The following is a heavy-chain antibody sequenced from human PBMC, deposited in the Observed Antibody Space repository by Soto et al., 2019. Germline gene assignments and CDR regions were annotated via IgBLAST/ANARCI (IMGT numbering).Heavy chain of an antibody. D-gene: IGHD3-3*01. CDR3: ARMTYDFWSGYYIPLDY. Sequence: QVQLQQWGAGLLKPSETLSLTCAVYGGSFSGYYWSWIRQPPGKGLEWIGEINHSGSTNYSPSLKSRVTISVDTSKNQFSLKLSSVTAADTAVYYCARMTYDFWSGYYIPLDYWGQGTLVTVSS. J-gene: IGHJ4*02. CDR2: INHSGST. V-gene: IGHV4-34*01. CDR1: GGSFSGYY.